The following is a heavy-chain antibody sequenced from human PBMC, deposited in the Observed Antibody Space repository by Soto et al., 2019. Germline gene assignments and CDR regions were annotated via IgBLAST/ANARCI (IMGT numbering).Heavy chain of an antibody. J-gene: IGHJ4*02. CDR2: IYWDDDK. Sequence: QITLKESGPTLVRPPQTLTLTCTFSGFSLTSGVGVGWIRQPPGKALEWLALIYWDDDKRYSPSLKNRLTITKDTSKNHLVLTMTNVAPVDTATYFCAHIDPEIVTVGGHGGFDYWGQGTLVTVSS. CDR3: AHIDPEIVTVGGHGGFDY. D-gene: IGHD5-12*01. V-gene: IGHV2-5*02. CDR1: GFSLTSGVG.